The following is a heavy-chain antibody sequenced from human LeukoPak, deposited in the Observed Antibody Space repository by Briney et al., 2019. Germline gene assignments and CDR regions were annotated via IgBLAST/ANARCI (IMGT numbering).Heavy chain of an antibody. D-gene: IGHD3-16*01. CDR3: ARDGRRLGELPPVC. Sequence: PGGSLRLSCAASGFTFSDYYMSCIRHALGKGLEWVSHISSSSSYTNYADSVKGRFTISRDNAKNSLYLQMSRLKAEDTAVYYCARDGRRLGELPPVCWGQGTLVTVSS. CDR1: GFTFSDYY. J-gene: IGHJ4*02. CDR2: ISSSSSYT. V-gene: IGHV3-11*05.